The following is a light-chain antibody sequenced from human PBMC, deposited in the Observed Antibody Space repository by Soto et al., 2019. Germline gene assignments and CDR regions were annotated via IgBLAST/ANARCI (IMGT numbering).Light chain of an antibody. V-gene: IGLV1-44*01. CDR3: AVWDDSLNGCV. J-gene: IGLJ1*01. CDR2: SNT. CDR1: SSNIGSNT. Sequence: QSVLTQPPSVSETPGQRVTISCSGSSSNIGSNTVNWYRQLPETAPKLLIYSNTQRPSGVPDRCSGSKYGTSASLAISGLQSEEEADYYCAVWDDSLNGCVFGTGTKVTVL.